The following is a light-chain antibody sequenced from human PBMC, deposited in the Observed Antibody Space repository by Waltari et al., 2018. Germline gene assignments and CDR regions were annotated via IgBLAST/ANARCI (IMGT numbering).Light chain of an antibody. V-gene: IGLV1-40*01. J-gene: IGLJ1*01. Sequence: PGQRVTTSCTGSSSNIGAGYDVHWYQQLPGTAPKLLIYGNSNRPSGVPDRFSGSKSGTSASLAITGLQAEDEADYYCQSYDSSLSGYVFGTGTKVTVL. CDR1: SSNIGAGYD. CDR3: QSYDSSLSGYV. CDR2: GNS.